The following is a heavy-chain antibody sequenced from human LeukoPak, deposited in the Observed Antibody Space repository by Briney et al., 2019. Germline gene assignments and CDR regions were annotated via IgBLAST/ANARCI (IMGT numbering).Heavy chain of an antibody. CDR2: IYYSGST. D-gene: IGHD2-8*01. J-gene: IGHJ4*02. Sequence: PSETLSLTCTVSGGSISSSSYYWGWIRQPPGKGLEWIGSIYYSGSTYYNPSLKSRVTISVDTSKNQFSLKLSSVTAADTAIYYCTRNGAYNLEYWGQGTLVTVSS. CDR1: GGSISSSSYY. CDR3: TRNGAYNLEY. V-gene: IGHV4-39*07.